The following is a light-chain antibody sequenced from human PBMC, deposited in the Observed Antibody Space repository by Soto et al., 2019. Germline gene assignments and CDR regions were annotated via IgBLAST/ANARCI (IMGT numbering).Light chain of an antibody. CDR2: DVN. CDR1: SSDVGGYDY. Sequence: ALTQPASVSGSPGQSITISCTGTSSDVGGYDYVSWYQQLPGKAPRLLIYDVNNRPSGVSHRFSGSKSGNTASLTISGLQAEDEADYYCSSYTGSSTFVFGTGTKVTVL. CDR3: SSYTGSSTFV. V-gene: IGLV2-14*01. J-gene: IGLJ1*01.